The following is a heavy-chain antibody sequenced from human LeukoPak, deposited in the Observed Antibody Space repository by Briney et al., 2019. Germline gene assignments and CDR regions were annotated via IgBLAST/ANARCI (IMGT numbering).Heavy chain of an antibody. J-gene: IGHJ4*02. CDR1: GGSINNYS. D-gene: IGHD7-27*01. V-gene: IGHV4-59*08. CDR3: ARHGSGVLDH. CDR2: IYYSGRT. Sequence: PSETLSLTCTVSGGSINNYSWSWIRQPPGKGLEFIACIYYSGRTDYNPSLKRRVTISVDTSKNQVSLKLTFMTAADTAVYYCARHGSGVLDHWGQGTLVTVSS.